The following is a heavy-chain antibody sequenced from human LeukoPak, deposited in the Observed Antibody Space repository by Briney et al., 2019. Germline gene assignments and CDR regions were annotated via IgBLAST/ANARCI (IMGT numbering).Heavy chain of an antibody. Sequence: GGSLRLSCAASGFTFSSYGMHWVRQAPGKGLEWVAFIRYDGSNKYYADSVKGRFTISRDNSKNTLYLQMNSLRAEDTAVYYCAKVVYYVSSVYSPLNYGGQGPRFTVS. CDR1: GFTFSSYG. CDR3: AKVVYYVSSVYSPLNY. CDR2: IRYDGSNK. J-gene: IGHJ4*02. V-gene: IGHV3-30*02. D-gene: IGHD3-22*01.